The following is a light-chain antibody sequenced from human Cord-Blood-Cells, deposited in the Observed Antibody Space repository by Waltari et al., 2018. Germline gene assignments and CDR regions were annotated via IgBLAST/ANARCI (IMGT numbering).Light chain of an antibody. CDR2: DAS. Sequence: DIQMPQSPSFLYASVGDRVTVTCQASQDISNYLNWYQQKPGKAPKLLIYDASNLETGVPSRFSGSGSGTDFTFTISSLQPEDIATYYYQQYDNLPYTFGQGTKLEIK. J-gene: IGKJ2*01. CDR1: QDISNY. CDR3: QQYDNLPYT. V-gene: IGKV1-33*01.